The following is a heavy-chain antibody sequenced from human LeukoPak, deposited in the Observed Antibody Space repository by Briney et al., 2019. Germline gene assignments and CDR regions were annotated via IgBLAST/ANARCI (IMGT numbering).Heavy chain of an antibody. D-gene: IGHD6-19*01. CDR2: ISGSGGST. V-gene: IGHV3-23*01. CDR1: GFTFSSYA. CDR3: AEPRMLHSSGWYYFDY. J-gene: IGHJ4*02. Sequence: PGGSLRLXCAASGFTFSSYAVSWVRQAPGKGLEWVSAISGSGGSTYYADSVKGRFTISRDNSKNTLYLQMNSLRAEDTAVYYCAEPRMLHSSGWYYFDYWGQGTLVTVSS.